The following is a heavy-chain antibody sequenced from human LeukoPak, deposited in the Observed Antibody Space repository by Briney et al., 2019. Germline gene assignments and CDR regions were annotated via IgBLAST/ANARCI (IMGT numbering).Heavy chain of an antibody. J-gene: IGHJ5*02. CDR1: GGSNSSGDYY. D-gene: IGHD1-26*01. V-gene: IGHV4-61*08. CDR2: IYYTGST. Sequence: SETLSLTCTVSGGSNSSGDYYWSWIRQPPGKRLEWIGYIYYTGSTNYNPSLKSRVTISVDTSKNQFSLKLSSVTAADTAVYYCARHVKPWELLGWFDPWGQGTLVTVSS. CDR3: ARHVKPWELLGWFDP.